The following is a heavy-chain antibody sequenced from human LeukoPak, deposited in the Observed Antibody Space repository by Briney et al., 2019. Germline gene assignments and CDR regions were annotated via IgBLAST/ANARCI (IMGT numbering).Heavy chain of an antibody. D-gene: IGHD2-15*01. CDR3: ARHRCSGGSCYPMNWFDP. Sequence: SETLSLTCAVYGGSFSGYYWSWIRRPPGKGLEWIGEVNHSGSTNYNPSLKSRVTISVDTSKNQFSLKLSSVTAADTAVYYCARHRCSGGSCYPMNWFDPRGQGTLVTVSS. V-gene: IGHV4-34*01. CDR1: GGSFSGYY. CDR2: VNHSGST. J-gene: IGHJ5*02.